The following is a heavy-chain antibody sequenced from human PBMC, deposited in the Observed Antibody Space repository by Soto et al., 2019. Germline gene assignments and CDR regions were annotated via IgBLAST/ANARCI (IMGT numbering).Heavy chain of an antibody. J-gene: IGHJ4*02. CDR2: ISYDGSNK. Sequence: GGSLRLSCAASGFTFSSYGMHWVRQAPGKGLEWVAVISYDGSNKYYADSVKGRFTISRDNSKNTLYLQMNSLRAEDTAVYYCAKELRIWFGAPIDYWRQGALVTVSS. V-gene: IGHV3-30*18. D-gene: IGHD3-10*01. CDR1: GFTFSSYG. CDR3: AKELRIWFGAPIDY.